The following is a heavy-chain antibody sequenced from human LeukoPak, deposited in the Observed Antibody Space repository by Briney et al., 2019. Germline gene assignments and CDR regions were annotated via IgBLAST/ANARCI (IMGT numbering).Heavy chain of an antibody. CDR2: ISSSSSYI. Sequence: GGSLRLSCAASGFTFSSYSMNWVRQAPGKGLEWVSSISSSSSYIYYADSVKGRFTISRDNAKNSLYLQMNSLRAEDTAVYYCARAAVAGTPSPVVVVGGGMDVWGQGTTVTVSS. CDR3: ARAAVAGTPSPVVVVGGGMDV. CDR1: GFTFSSYS. V-gene: IGHV3-21*01. J-gene: IGHJ6*02. D-gene: IGHD6-19*01.